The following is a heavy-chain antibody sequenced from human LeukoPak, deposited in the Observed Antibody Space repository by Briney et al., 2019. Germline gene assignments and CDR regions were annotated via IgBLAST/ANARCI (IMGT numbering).Heavy chain of an antibody. CDR1: GGSLSSYY. Sequence: PSETLSLTCAVYGGSLSSYYWSWIRQPAGKGLEWIGRIYTSGSTNYNPSLKSRVTMSVDTSKNQFSLKLSSVTAADTAVYYCATTCRGGSCFDAFDIWGQGTMVTVSS. CDR2: IYTSGST. V-gene: IGHV4-59*10. J-gene: IGHJ3*02. CDR3: ATTCRGGSCFDAFDI. D-gene: IGHD2-15*01.